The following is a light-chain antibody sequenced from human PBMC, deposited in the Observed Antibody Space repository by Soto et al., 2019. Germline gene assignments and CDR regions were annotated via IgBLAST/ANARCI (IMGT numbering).Light chain of an antibody. CDR3: QQRSNWPLLT. J-gene: IGKJ4*01. Sequence: ENVLTQSPSTLSLSPGERATLSCRASQSVSRYLAWYQQKPGQAPRLLIYDASNRATGIPARFSGSGSGTDFTLTISSLEPEDFAVYYCQQRSNWPLLTFGGGTKVDIK. V-gene: IGKV3-11*01. CDR2: DAS. CDR1: QSVSRY.